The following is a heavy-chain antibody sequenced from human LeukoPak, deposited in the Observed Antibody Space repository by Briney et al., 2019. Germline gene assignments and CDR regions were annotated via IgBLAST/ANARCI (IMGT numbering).Heavy chain of an antibody. Sequence: GGSLRLSCAAPGFLFGGHAMMWVRQATGRRVEGVPSISSSATYINYADSVKGRFTISRDNVKNSLFLDMTSLRVEDAAVYYCARAAIRVDFFDSWGQGTLVTVSS. D-gene: IGHD2-2*01. V-gene: IGHV3-21*06. CDR3: ARAAIRVDFFDS. CDR1: GFLFGGHA. J-gene: IGHJ4*02. CDR2: ISSSATYI.